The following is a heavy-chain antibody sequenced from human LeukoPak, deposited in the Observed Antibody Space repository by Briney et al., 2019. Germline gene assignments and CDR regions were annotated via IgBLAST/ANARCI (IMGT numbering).Heavy chain of an antibody. CDR2: IYPGESDI. CDR3: ARAAAGNFPDY. CDR1: GYSFPNYW. V-gene: IGHV5-51*01. D-gene: IGHD6-13*01. J-gene: IGHJ4*02. Sequence: GESLKISCKGSGYSFPNYWIGWVRRMPGKGLEWMGLIYPGESDIRYSPSFQGQVTISADKSISTAYLQWSSLKASDTAMYYCARAAAGNFPDYWGQGTLVTVSS.